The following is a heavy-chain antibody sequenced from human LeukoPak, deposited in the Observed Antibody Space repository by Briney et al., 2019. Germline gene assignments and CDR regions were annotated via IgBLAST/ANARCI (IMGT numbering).Heavy chain of an antibody. J-gene: IGHJ4*02. CDR2: IYYSGST. D-gene: IGHD5-12*01. V-gene: IGHV4-39*01. Sequence: SETLSLTCTVSGGSISSGSYYWGWIRQPPGKGLEWIGSIYYSGSTYYNPSLKSRVTISVDTSKNQFSLKLSSVTAADTAVYYCARHYGGYANYWGQGTLVTVSS. CDR3: ARHYGGYANY. CDR1: GGSISSGSYY.